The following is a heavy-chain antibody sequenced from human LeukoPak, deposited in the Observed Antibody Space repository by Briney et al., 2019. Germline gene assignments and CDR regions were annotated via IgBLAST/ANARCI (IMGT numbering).Heavy chain of an antibody. CDR1: GGSFSDYY. V-gene: IGHV4-34*01. Sequence: SETLSLTCAVYGGSFSDYYWSWIRQPPGKGLEWIGEINHSGSTNYNPSLKSRVTISVDTSKNQFSLKLSSMTAADTAVYYCARSMQQLADYWGQGTLVTVSS. CDR2: INHSGST. J-gene: IGHJ4*02. CDR3: ARSMQQLADY. D-gene: IGHD6-13*01.